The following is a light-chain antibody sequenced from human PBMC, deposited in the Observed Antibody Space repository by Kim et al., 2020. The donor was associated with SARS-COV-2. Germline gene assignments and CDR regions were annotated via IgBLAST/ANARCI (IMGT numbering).Light chain of an antibody. V-gene: IGLV3-19*01. CDR3: NSRDSSGDHVV. J-gene: IGLJ3*02. CDR2: GKY. Sequence: SSELTQDPAVSVALGQTVRLTCQGDSLRNYYATWYQQRPGQAPVLVLYGKYNRPSRIPDRFSGSASGNTASLTITGAQAEDEADYYCNSRDSSGDHVVFGGGTRLTVL. CDR1: SLRNYY.